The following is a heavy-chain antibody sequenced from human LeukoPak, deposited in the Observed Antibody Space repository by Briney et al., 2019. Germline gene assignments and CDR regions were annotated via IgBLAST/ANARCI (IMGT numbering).Heavy chain of an antibody. J-gene: IGHJ4*02. CDR2: IYTSGST. CDR1: GGSISSYY. V-gene: IGHV4-4*09. CDR3: ARGGVATKFDY. Sequence: SETLSLTCTVSGGSISSYYWSWIRQPPGKGLEWIGYIYTSGSTNYNPSLKSRVTISVDTSKNQFSLKLSSVTAADTAVYYCARGGVATKFDYWGQGTLVTVSS. D-gene: IGHD5-12*01.